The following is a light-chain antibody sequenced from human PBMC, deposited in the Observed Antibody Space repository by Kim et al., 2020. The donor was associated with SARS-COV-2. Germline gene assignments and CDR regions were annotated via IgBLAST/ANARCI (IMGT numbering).Light chain of an antibody. Sequence: EIVLTQSPGTLSLSPGERATLSCRASQSISSSYLAWYQQKPGQAPRLLMYGVSTRATDIPDRFSGGGSGTDFTLTISRLEPEDFAVYYCQQYGSSPRSFGQGTKVDIK. CDR3: QQYGSSPRS. CDR1: QSISSSY. V-gene: IGKV3-20*01. CDR2: GVS. J-gene: IGKJ1*01.